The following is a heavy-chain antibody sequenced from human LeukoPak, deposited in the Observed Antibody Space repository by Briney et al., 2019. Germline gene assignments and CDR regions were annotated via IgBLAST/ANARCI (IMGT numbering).Heavy chain of an antibody. Sequence: PGGSLRLSCAASGFTFSNAWMSWVRQAPGKGLEWVGRIKSKTDGGTTDYAAPVKGRFTISRDDSKNTLYLQMNSLKTEDTAVYYCTTKLNYYDSSGYTAYAFDIWGQGTMVTVSS. CDR1: GFTFSNAW. CDR2: IKSKTDGGTT. D-gene: IGHD3-22*01. CDR3: TTKLNYYDSSGYTAYAFDI. J-gene: IGHJ3*02. V-gene: IGHV3-15*01.